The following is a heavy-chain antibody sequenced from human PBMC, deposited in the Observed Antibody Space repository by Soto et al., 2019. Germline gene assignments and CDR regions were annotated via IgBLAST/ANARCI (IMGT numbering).Heavy chain of an antibody. CDR3: ARGVSAGVDY. CDR1: GYSFTSID. Sequence: QVQLVQSGAEVREPGASVKVSCKASGYSFTSIDINWVRQTAGQGLEWMGWMQPSTGRTGYAQKFQGRVTMTRDTSITTSYMELTTLPSDDTAFYYCARGVSAGVDYWGQGTLVTFSS. D-gene: IGHD1-26*01. CDR2: MQPSTGRT. J-gene: IGHJ4*02. V-gene: IGHV1-8*01.